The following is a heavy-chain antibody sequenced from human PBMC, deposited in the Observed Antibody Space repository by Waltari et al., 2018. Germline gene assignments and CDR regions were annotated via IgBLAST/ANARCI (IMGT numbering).Heavy chain of an antibody. Sequence: QLQLQESGSGLVKPSQTLSLTCAVSGGSISSGGYSWSWIRPPPGKGLEWIGYIYHSGSTYYNPSLKSRVTISVDRSKNQFSLKLSSVTAADTAVYYCARVGVDYYGSGSSWDYYFDYWGQGTLVTVSS. J-gene: IGHJ4*02. CDR1: GGSISSGGYS. CDR2: IYHSGST. D-gene: IGHD3-10*01. CDR3: ARVGVDYYGSGSSWDYYFDY. V-gene: IGHV4-30-2*01.